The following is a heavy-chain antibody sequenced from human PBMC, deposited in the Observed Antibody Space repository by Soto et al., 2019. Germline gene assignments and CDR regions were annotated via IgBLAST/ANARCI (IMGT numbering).Heavy chain of an antibody. Sequence: EVQLLESGGDLVQPGGSLRLSCVASGFTFGSRAMSWVRQAPGEGLEWVSTITDSGGDSKYADSVRGRFTVSRDNSRNTLYLQMSSLRAEDSAVYDCARGSKDSYPGSRIFDFWGRGTLVTVSS. J-gene: IGHJ4*02. V-gene: IGHV3-23*01. D-gene: IGHD3-10*01. CDR1: GFTFGSRA. CDR2: ITDSGGDS. CDR3: ARGSKDSYPGSRIFDF.